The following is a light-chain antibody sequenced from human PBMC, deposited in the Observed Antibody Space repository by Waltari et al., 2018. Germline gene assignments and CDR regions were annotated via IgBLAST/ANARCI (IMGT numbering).Light chain of an antibody. CDR2: WAS. V-gene: IGKV4-1*01. Sequence: DIVMTQSPDSLTVSLGERATINCKSSHSLLYYSNNKNLICWYPPKPGQAPKLPLYWASTRDSGVPDRVSGSGSETDFTLTISRLQAEDVAVYHCHQYFAPPYTFGRGTKLEIK. CDR1: HSLLYYSNNKNL. CDR3: HQYFAPPYT. J-gene: IGKJ2*01.